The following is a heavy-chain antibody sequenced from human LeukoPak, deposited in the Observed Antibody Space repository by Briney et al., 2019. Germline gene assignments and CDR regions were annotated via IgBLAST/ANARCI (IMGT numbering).Heavy chain of an antibody. V-gene: IGHV4-59*01. CDR2: IYYSGST. D-gene: IGHD3-3*01. Sequence: SETLSLTCTVSGGSISSYYWSWIRQPPGKGLEWIGYIYYSGSTNYNPSLKSRVTISVDTSKNQFSLKLSSVTAADTAVYYCARLSELEAFDILGQGTMVTVSS. CDR3: ARLSELEAFDI. CDR1: GGSISSYY. J-gene: IGHJ3*02.